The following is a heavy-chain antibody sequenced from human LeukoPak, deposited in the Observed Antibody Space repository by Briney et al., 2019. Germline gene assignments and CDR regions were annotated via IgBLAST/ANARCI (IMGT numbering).Heavy chain of an antibody. CDR3: AREGPSGRFDP. CDR2: TYYRSKWYN. Sequence: QTLSLTCAISGDSVSRNTAAWNWIRHSSSRGLEWLGRTYYRSKWYNDYAPSVKSRIIINPDTSKNQFSLQLNSVFPEDTAVYYCAREGPSGRFDPWGQGTLVTVSS. D-gene: IGHD6-25*01. J-gene: IGHJ5*02. V-gene: IGHV6-1*01. CDR1: GDSVSRNTAA.